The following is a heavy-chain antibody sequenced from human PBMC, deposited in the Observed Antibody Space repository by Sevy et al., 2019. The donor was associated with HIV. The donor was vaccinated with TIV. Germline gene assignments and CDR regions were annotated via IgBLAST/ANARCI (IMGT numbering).Heavy chain of an antibody. CDR3: ARGRYCSGGSCYFDY. CDR1: GLIFSGYW. J-gene: IGHJ4*02. CDR2: IKPDGSGE. D-gene: IGHD2-15*01. V-gene: IGHV3-7*01. Sequence: GGSLRLSCTASGLIFSGYWMSWVRQAPGKGLEWVATIKPDGSGEYYVDSVKGRFTMSRDNAKNSVYLQMNSLRGEDTALFYCARGRYCSGGSCYFDYWGQGTLVTVSS.